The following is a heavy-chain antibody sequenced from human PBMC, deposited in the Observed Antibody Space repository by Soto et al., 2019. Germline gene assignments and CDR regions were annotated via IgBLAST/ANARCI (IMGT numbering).Heavy chain of an antibody. V-gene: IGHV1-69*13. D-gene: IGHD2-15*01. CDR1: GGTFSSYA. CDR3: AREAGLLPDAFDI. J-gene: IGHJ3*02. Sequence: ASVKVSCKASGGTFSSYAISWLRQSPGQGLEWMGGIIPIFGTANYAQKFQGRVTITADESTSTAYMELSSLRSEDTAVYYCAREAGLLPDAFDIWGQGTMVTVSS. CDR2: IIPIFGTA.